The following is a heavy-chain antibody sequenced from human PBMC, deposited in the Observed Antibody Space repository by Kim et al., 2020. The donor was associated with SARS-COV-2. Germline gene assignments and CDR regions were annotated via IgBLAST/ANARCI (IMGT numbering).Heavy chain of an antibody. D-gene: IGHD5-12*01. Sequence: ADSVKGRFTISRDNSKNTLYLQMNSLRAEDTAVYYCAKGDIGLRRLFDYWGQGTLVTVSS. J-gene: IGHJ4*02. V-gene: IGHV3-23*01. CDR3: AKGDIGLRRLFDY.